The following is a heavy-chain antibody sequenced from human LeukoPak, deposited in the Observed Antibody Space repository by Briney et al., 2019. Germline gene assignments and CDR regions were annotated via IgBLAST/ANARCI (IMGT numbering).Heavy chain of an antibody. Sequence: GGSLRLSCAASGFTFSNYAMSWVRQAPGKGLEWVSVNSGSGGSTYYGDSVKGRFTISRDNSKNTLYLQMNSLRAEDTAVYYCAKGSRYCSTTCSPVDYWGQGTLVTVSS. CDR3: AKGSRYCSTTCSPVDY. CDR2: NSGSGGST. V-gene: IGHV3-23*01. D-gene: IGHD2-2*01. CDR1: GFTFSNYA. J-gene: IGHJ4*02.